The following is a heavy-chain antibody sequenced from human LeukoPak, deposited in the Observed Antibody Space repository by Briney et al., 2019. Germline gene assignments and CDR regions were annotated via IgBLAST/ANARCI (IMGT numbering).Heavy chain of an antibody. J-gene: IGHJ4*02. CDR2: IYSSGTT. Sequence: SETLSRICTASGGSITGSHWSWLRQSAGKGLEWIGRIYSSGTTNYNPSLKSRVTMSLDTSKNQFSLRLSSVTAADTAVYYCARGAYSFDFWGQGALVTVSS. V-gene: IGHV4-4*07. CDR1: GGSITGSH. CDR3: ARGAYSFDF.